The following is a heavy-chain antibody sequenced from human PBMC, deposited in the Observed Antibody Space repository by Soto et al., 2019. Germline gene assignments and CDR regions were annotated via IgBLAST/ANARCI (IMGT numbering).Heavy chain of an antibody. CDR2: IYQSGYT. CDR3: VRPVHDDTGHYFGGLDI. J-gene: IGHJ6*02. CDR1: GGSISDSLW. D-gene: IGHD3-22*01. Sequence: QVQLQESAPRLVKPSGTLSVTCAVSGGSISDSLWWNWARPPPGKGLEWIGEIYQSGYTRHSPSRKCGVTISIDKSNNLLSLRLTYVTAADTAVYYCVRPVHDDTGHYFGGLDIWGPGTTVTVSS. V-gene: IGHV4-4*02.